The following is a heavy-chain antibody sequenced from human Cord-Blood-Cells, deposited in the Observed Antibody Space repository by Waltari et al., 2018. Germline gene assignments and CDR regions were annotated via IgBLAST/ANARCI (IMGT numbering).Heavy chain of an antibody. J-gene: IGHJ4*02. CDR1: GGTFSSYA. CDR3: AGDPEDYFYDSSAYYDY. CDR2: IVPICGTA. Sequence: QVQLAQAGAGVTKPGSSGKVSCKASGGTFSSYAISWVRQTSGQVIEWMGVIVPICGTANNTQKYQVRATITADEVKSTAYMEVSSVRAEDTTVYSCAGDPEDYFYDSSAYYDYWGKGTLVTVSS. V-gene: IGHV1-69*19. D-gene: IGHD3-22*01.